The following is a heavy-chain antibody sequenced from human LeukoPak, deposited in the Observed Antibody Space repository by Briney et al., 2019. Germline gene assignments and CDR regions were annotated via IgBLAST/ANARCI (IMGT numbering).Heavy chain of an antibody. D-gene: IGHD3-3*01. CDR1: GYSISSGYY. V-gene: IGHV4-38-2*02. J-gene: IGHJ6*03. CDR3: AREGAYYDFWSGYRAPYYMDV. Sequence: PSETLSLTCTVSGYSISSGYYWGWIRQPPGKGLEWIGSIYHSGSTYYNPSLKSRVTISVDTSKNQFSLKLSSVTAADTAVYYCAREGAYYDFWSGYRAPYYMDVWGKGTTVTVSS. CDR2: IYHSGST.